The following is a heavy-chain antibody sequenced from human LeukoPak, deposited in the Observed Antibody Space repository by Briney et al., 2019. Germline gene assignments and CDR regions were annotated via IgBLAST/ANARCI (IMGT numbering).Heavy chain of an antibody. CDR2: ISYNGGRK. J-gene: IGHJ5*02. CDR3: AKDRGDYTNWFDP. CDR1: GFRFSGYA. D-gene: IGHD4-17*01. Sequence: GGSLRLSCVASGFRFSGYAIHWVRQAPGKGLEWVALISYNGGRKDYADSVKGRFTISRDNPKNTLYLQMNSPRAEDTAIYYCAKDRGDYTNWFDPWGQGTLVTVSS. V-gene: IGHV3-30*04.